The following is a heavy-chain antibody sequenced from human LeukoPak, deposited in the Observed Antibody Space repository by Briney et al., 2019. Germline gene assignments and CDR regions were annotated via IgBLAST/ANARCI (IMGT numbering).Heavy chain of an antibody. CDR1: GGSINSGGYY. Sequence: TLSLTCTVSGGSINSGGYYWSWIRQHPGKGLEWFGYIYYSGSTYYNPSLKSRVTISIDSSKNQFSLKLSSVTAADTAVYYCARGRYSSSWYIDYWGQGTLVTVSS. CDR3: ARGRYSSSWYIDY. CDR2: IYYSGST. D-gene: IGHD6-13*01. J-gene: IGHJ4*02. V-gene: IGHV4-31*03.